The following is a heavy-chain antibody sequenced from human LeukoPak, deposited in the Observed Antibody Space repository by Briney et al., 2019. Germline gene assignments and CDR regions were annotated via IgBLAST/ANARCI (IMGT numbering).Heavy chain of an antibody. D-gene: IGHD3-22*01. Sequence: ASVKVSCKASGYTFTVYYMHWVRQAPGQGLEWMGRINPNSGGTNYAQKFQGRVTMTRDTSISTAYMELSRLRSDDTAVYYCARASDYYDSSGYYHDYWGQGTLVTVSS. V-gene: IGHV1-2*06. CDR1: GYTFTVYY. CDR2: INPNSGGT. CDR3: ARASDYYDSSGYYHDY. J-gene: IGHJ4*02.